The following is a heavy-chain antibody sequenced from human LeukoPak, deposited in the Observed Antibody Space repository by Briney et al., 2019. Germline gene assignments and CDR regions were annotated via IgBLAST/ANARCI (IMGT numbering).Heavy chain of an antibody. CDR2: IYHSRTT. J-gene: IGHJ6*03. Sequence: SETLSLTCAVSGYSISSGYYWGWVRQPPGKGLEWIGTIYHSRTTYYNPSLKSRVTISVDTSKKQFSLKLSSVTAADRAVYYCARGIYYYYYMDVWGKGTTVTVSS. CDR3: ARGIYYYYYMDV. CDR1: GYSISSGYY. V-gene: IGHV4-38-2*01.